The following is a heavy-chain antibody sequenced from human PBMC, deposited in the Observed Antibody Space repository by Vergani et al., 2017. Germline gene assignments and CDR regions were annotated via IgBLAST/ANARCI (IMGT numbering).Heavy chain of an antibody. CDR1: GFTFSGYG. V-gene: IGHV3-30*02. CDR3: ARPMIVVVITTLDYYGMDV. D-gene: IGHD3-22*01. J-gene: IGHJ6*02. CDR2: IRYDGSNK. Sequence: QVQLVESGGGVVQPGGSLRLSCAASGFTFSGYGMHWVRQAPGKGLEWVAFIRYDGSNKYYADSVKGRFTISRDNSKNTLYLQMNSLRAEDTAVYYCARPMIVVVITTLDYYGMDVWGQGTTVTVSS.